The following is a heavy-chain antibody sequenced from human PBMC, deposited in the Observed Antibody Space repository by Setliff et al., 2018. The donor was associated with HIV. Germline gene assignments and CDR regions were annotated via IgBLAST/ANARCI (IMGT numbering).Heavy chain of an antibody. CDR1: GDSISTYC. V-gene: IGHV4-4*09. Sequence: LSLTCTVSGDSISTYCWIWIRQPPGKGLEWIGNIYTSGSSDNNPSLKSRVTLSVDTSKHQFSLKLSSVTAADTAVYYCARLDCSSSSGFVDYWGQGTLVTVSS. D-gene: IGHD2-2*01. J-gene: IGHJ4*02. CDR2: IYTSGSS. CDR3: ARLDCSSSSGFVDY.